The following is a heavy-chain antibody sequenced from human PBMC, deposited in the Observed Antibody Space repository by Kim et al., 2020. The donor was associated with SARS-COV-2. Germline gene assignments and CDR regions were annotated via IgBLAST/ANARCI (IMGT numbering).Heavy chain of an antibody. D-gene: IGHD2-15*01. V-gene: IGHV3-23*01. CDR1: GFTFSSYA. CDR3: MSFRLSDGVAPSPN. J-gene: IGHJ4*02. CDR2: TSGSGGST. Sequence: GGSLRLSCAASGFTFSSYAMSWVRQAPGKGLEWVSTTSGSGGSTSYADSVKGRFTISRDNSRNTLYLQMNSLRAEDTAVYYCMSFRLSDGVAPSPNGGQGTLVTVSS.